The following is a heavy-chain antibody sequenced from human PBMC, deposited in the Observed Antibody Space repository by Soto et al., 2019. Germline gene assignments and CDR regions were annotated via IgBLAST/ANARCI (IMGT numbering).Heavy chain of an antibody. D-gene: IGHD1-1*01. Sequence: GGSLRLSCAASGFTFSSYAMHWVRQAPGKGLEWVAVISYDGSNKYYADSVKGRFTISRDNSKNTLYLQMNSLRAEDTAVYYCARDRNRKKLEPASYWGQGTLVTVSS. CDR2: ISYDGSNK. V-gene: IGHV3-30-3*01. CDR3: ARDRNRKKLEPASY. J-gene: IGHJ4*02. CDR1: GFTFSSYA.